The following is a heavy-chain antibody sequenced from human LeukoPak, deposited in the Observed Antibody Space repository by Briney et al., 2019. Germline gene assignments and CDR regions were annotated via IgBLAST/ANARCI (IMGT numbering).Heavy chain of an antibody. V-gene: IGHV3-30*18. CDR3: AKGGPITAMVDY. CDR1: GFTFSSYG. D-gene: IGHD5-18*01. Sequence: SGGSLRLSCAASGFTFSSYGMHWVRQAPGKGLEWVAVISYDGSNKYYADSVKGRFTISRDNSKKTLYLQVNSLRAEDTAVYYCAKGGPITAMVDYWGQGTLVTVSS. CDR2: ISYDGSNK. J-gene: IGHJ4*02.